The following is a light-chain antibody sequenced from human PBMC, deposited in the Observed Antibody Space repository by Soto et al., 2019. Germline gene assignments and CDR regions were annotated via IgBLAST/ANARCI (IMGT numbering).Light chain of an antibody. CDR3: QQRSNWPPT. CDR2: EAS. CDR1: ETINNN. J-gene: IGKJ1*01. V-gene: IGKV3D-15*01. Sequence: EIVLTQSPATLSLSPGERATLSCRASETINNNLVWYQQKPGQPPRLLIHEASTRVTGIPARFSGSGSGTEFTLTISSLQSEDFAVYYCQQRSNWPPTFGQGTKVEIK.